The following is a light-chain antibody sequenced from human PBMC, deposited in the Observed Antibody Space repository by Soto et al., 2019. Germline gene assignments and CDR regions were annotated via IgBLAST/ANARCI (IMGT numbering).Light chain of an antibody. CDR3: QQLSGYPLT. J-gene: IGKJ1*01. CDR1: QGISSF. V-gene: IGKV1-9*01. CDR2: AAS. Sequence: DIQLTQSPSFLSASIGDRVTFTCRASQGISSFLAWYQHTPGKAPKLLIYAASTLQSGVPSRFSGSGSGREFTLTINSLPPEDFATYFCQQLSGYPLTFGQGTKVEIK.